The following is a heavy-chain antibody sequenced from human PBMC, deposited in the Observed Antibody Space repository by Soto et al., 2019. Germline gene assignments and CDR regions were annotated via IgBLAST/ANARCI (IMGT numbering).Heavy chain of an antibody. CDR3: ASLSYGDPVDY. V-gene: IGHV4-34*01. Sequence: QVQLQQWGAGLLKPSETLSLTCAVYGGSFSGYYWSWIRQPPGKGLEWIGEINHSGSTNYNPSLKSRVTISVDTSKNLFSLKLSSVTAADTAVYYCASLSYGDPVDYWGQGTLVTVSS. J-gene: IGHJ4*02. CDR2: INHSGST. CDR1: GGSFSGYY. D-gene: IGHD4-17*01.